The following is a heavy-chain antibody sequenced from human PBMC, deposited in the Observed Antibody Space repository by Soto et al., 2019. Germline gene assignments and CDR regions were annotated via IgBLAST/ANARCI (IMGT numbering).Heavy chain of an antibody. J-gene: IGHJ5*02. CDR3: AKDPGYCSGGSCYGYNWFDP. D-gene: IGHD2-15*01. CDR2: ISYDGSNK. CDR1: GFTFSSYG. Sequence: QVQLVESGGGVVQPGRSLRLSCAASGFTFSSYGMHWVRQAPGKGREWVAVISYDGSNKYYADSVKGRFTISRDNSKNTLYLQMNSLRAEDTAVYYCAKDPGYCSGGSCYGYNWFDPWGQGTLVTVSS. V-gene: IGHV3-30*18.